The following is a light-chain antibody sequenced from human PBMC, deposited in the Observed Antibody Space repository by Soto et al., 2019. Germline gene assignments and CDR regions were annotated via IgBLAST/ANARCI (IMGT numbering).Light chain of an antibody. CDR3: QQSDTIPWT. CDR2: AAS. V-gene: IGKV1-39*01. Sequence: DIQMTQSPSSLSASVGDRVTITCRATQSITSYLNWYQQKPGKAPKLLIYAASSLQSWVPSRFSGGGSGTDFTLTISSLQPEDFATYYCQQSDTIPWTFGQGTKVEIK. J-gene: IGKJ1*01. CDR1: QSITSY.